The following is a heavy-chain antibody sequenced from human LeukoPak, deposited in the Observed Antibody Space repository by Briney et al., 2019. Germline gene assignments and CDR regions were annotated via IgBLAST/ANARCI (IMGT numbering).Heavy chain of an antibody. D-gene: IGHD4-17*01. Sequence: GGSLRLSCAASGFTFSSYGMHWVRQAPGKGLEWVAFIRYDGSNKYYADSVKGRSTISRDNSKNTLYLQMNSLRAEDTAVYYCAKGEPDYGDYNPLLHWGQGTLVTVSS. CDR1: GFTFSSYG. V-gene: IGHV3-30*02. CDR3: AKGEPDYGDYNPLLH. J-gene: IGHJ4*02. CDR2: IRYDGSNK.